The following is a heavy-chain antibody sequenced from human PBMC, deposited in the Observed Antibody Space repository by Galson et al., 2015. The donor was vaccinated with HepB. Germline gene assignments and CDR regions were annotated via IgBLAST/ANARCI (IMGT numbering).Heavy chain of an antibody. V-gene: IGHV3-30*18. Sequence: LRLSCAASGFGFSNYGMHWVRQAPGKGLEWVAVISYDGSRNYYAASVQGRFTISRDNSRDTLYLQMNSLKTEDTAVYYCAKVRHPGYYYGLAVWGQGTAVTVSS. CDR3: AKVRHPGYYYGLAV. CDR2: ISYDGSRN. J-gene: IGHJ6*02. CDR1: GFGFSNYG.